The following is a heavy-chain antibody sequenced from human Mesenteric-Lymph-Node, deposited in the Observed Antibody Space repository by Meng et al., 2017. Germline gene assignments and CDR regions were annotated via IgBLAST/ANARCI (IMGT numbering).Heavy chain of an antibody. J-gene: IGHJ4*02. CDR3: ARNNAYGSGSYYNGYYFDY. CDR2: IYTSGST. V-gene: IGHV4-61*02. Sequence: LRLSCTVSGGSISSGSYYWSWIRQPAGKGLEWIGRIYTSGSTNYNPSLKSRVTISVDTSKNQFSLKLSSVTAADTAVYYCARNNAYGSGSYYNGYYFDYWGQGTLVTVSS. D-gene: IGHD3-10*01. CDR1: GGSISSGSYY.